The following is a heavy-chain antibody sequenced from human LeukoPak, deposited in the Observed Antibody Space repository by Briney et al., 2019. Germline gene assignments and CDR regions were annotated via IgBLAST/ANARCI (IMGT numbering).Heavy chain of an antibody. J-gene: IGHJ3*02. CDR3: AVTAAGTDSDAFDI. D-gene: IGHD6-13*01. V-gene: IGHV1-69*13. CDR1: GGTFSSYA. Sequence: SVKVSCKASGGTFSSYAISWVRPAPGQGLEWMGGIIPIFGTANYAQKFQGRVTITADESTSTAYMELSSLRSEDTAVYYCAVTAAGTDSDAFDIWGQGTMVTVSS. CDR2: IIPIFGTA.